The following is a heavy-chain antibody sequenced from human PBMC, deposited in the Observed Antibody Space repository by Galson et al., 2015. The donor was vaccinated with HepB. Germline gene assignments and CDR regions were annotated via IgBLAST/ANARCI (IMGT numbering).Heavy chain of an antibody. D-gene: IGHD3-3*01. CDR2: IYYSGST. J-gene: IGHJ3*02. V-gene: IGHV4-59*01. Sequence: ETLSLTCTVSGGSISSYYWSWIRQPPGKGLEWIGYIYYSGSTNYNPSLKSRVTISVDTSKNQFSLKLSSVTAADTAVYYCASWVNDFWSGYTRDAFDIWGQGTMVTVSS. CDR3: ASWVNDFWSGYTRDAFDI. CDR1: GGSISSYY.